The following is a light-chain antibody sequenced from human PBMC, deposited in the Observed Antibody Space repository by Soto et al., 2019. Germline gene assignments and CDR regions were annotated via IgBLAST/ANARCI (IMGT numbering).Light chain of an antibody. J-gene: IGKJ3*01. CDR3: QQYGDSLFT. V-gene: IGKV3-20*01. CDR1: QSVSSNF. CDR2: GAS. Sequence: EIVLTQSPGTLSLSPGERATLSCRAGQSVSSNFLAWYQHKPGQAPRLLIYGASSRATGIPDRFSGSGSGTDFTLTISRLEPEDFAVFYCQQYGDSLFTFGPGTKVDIK.